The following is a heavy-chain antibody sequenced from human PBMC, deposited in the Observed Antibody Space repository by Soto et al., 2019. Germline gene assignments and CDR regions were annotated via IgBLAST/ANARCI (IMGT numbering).Heavy chain of an antibody. CDR2: ISYSGRT. CDR1: GGSISSGGYY. J-gene: IGHJ4*02. Sequence: SETLSLTCTVSGGSISSGGYYWSWIRQHPGKGLEWIGYISYSGRTYYNPSLKSRVTISVDTSKNQFSLKLSSVTAADTAVYYCATDSGRGSFGVVTDFDYWGQGALVTVSS. V-gene: IGHV4-31*03. CDR3: ATDSGRGSFGVVTDFDY. D-gene: IGHD3-3*01.